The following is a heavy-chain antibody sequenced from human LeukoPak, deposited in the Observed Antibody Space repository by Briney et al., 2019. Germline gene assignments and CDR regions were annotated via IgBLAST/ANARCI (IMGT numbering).Heavy chain of an antibody. Sequence: TGGSLRLSCAASGFTFSSYPMHWVRQAPGKGLEYLSGISSDGGSTYHANSVKGRFSISRDNSKNTLYLQMGSLRAEDMAVYYCARDQCSTTSCKYFQHWGQGTLVTVSS. J-gene: IGHJ1*01. CDR2: ISSDGGST. D-gene: IGHD2-2*01. CDR1: GFTFSSYP. V-gene: IGHV3-64*01. CDR3: ARDQCSTTSCKYFQH.